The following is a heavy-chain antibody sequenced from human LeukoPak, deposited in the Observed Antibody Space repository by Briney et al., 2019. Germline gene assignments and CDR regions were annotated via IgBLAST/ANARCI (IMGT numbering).Heavy chain of an antibody. J-gene: IGHJ4*02. V-gene: IGHV5-51*01. CDR3: ARSTGATGSVDY. CDR2: IYPGDSDT. CDR1: GYTFSSYW. Sequence: ESLKISCKVSGYTFSSYWIGWVRQMPGKGLEWMGIIYPGDSDTRYSPSFQGQVTISADKSITTAYLQWNSLKASDTAMYYCARSTGATGSVDYWGQGTLVTV. D-gene: IGHD3-9*01.